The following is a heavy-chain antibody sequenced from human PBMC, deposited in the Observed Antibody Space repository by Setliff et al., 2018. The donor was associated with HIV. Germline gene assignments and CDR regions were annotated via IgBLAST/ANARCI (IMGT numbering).Heavy chain of an antibody. CDR1: GFTVSSNY. Sequence: GGSLRLSCAASGFTVSSNYMSWVRQAPGKGLEWVSATNGNGVNKYYVDSARGRFTISRDNSRNTLYLDMNSLRVEDTALYFCAKNRDYDLLSCDSWGQGTLVTVSS. CDR3: AKNRDYDLLSCDS. D-gene: IGHD3-9*01. J-gene: IGHJ4*02. V-gene: IGHV3-23*01. CDR2: TNGNGVNK.